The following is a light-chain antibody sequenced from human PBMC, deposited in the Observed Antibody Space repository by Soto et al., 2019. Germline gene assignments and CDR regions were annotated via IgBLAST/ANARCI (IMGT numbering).Light chain of an antibody. Sequence: IVLVQSPGTLSLSPGERATLSWRARQSVSSNVAWYQQIPGQPPRLLIYGASTRATTIPVRFSGSGSGTEFTFTISSLQSEDFAVYYCHQYDDGPYTFGQGTKVDIK. J-gene: IGKJ2*01. CDR2: GAS. V-gene: IGKV3-15*01. CDR3: HQYDDGPYT. CDR1: QSVSSN.